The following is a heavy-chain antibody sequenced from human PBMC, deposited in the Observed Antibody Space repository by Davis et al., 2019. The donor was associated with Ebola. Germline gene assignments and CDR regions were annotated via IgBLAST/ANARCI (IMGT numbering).Heavy chain of an antibody. Sequence: AASVKVSCKASGYTFTGYYMHWVRQAPGQGLEWMGWINPNSGGTNYAQKFQGWVTMTRDTSTSTVYMELSSLRSDDTAVYYCASSTTNDYGDLDAFDIWGQGTMVTVSS. CDR3: ASSTTNDYGDLDAFDI. V-gene: IGHV1-2*04. J-gene: IGHJ3*02. CDR1: GYTFTGYY. CDR2: INPNSGGT. D-gene: IGHD4-17*01.